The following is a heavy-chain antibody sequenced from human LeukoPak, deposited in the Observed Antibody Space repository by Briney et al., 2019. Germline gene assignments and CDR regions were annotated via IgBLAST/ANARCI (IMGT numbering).Heavy chain of an antibody. Sequence: ASVKVSCKASGYTFTSCYMHWGRQAPGQGLEWMGIINPSGGNTSYAQKFQGRVTMTRDTSTSTVYMELSSLSSEDTAVYYCARGTYYYDCSGYYYDDAFDIWGQGTMVTVSS. CDR2: INPSGGNT. CDR1: GYTFTSCY. CDR3: ARGTYYYDCSGYYYDDAFDI. J-gene: IGHJ3*02. D-gene: IGHD3-22*01. V-gene: IGHV1-46*01.